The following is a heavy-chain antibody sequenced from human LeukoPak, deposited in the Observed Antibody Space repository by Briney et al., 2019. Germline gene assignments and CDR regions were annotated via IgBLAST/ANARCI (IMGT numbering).Heavy chain of an antibody. CDR3: ARSEGYYGSGSYSDY. Sequence: ASGKVSCKASGYTFTSYFVHWLRQAPGQGLERLRIINPSGGSTSYAQKFQGRVTMTRDTSTSTVYMELSRLRSEDTAVYYCARSEGYYGSGSYSDYWGQGTLVTVSS. CDR2: INPSGGST. V-gene: IGHV1-46*01. J-gene: IGHJ4*02. D-gene: IGHD3-10*01. CDR1: GYTFTSYF.